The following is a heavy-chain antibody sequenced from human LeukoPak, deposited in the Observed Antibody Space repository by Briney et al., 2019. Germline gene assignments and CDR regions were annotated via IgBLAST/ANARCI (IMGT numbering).Heavy chain of an antibody. CDR1: GYTFTGYY. CDR2: INPNSGGT. J-gene: IGHJ4*02. CDR3: ASGSNYYASGSYYHDY. V-gene: IGHV1-2*02. Sequence: ASVKVSCKASGYTFTGYYIHWVRQAPGQGLEWMGWINPNSGGTNYAQKFQGRVTMTRDTSISTAYMELSRLRSDDTAFYYRASGSNYYASGSYYHDYWGQGTLVTVSS. D-gene: IGHD3-10*01.